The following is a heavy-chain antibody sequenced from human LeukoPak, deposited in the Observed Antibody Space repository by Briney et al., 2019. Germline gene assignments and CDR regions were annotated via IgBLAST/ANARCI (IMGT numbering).Heavy chain of an antibody. CDR1: GGSNY. D-gene: IGHD1-1*01. CDR3: ARHSDWNAVVDWFDT. J-gene: IGHJ5*02. CDR2: IHYSGSP. V-gene: IGHV4-59*08. Sequence: SETLSLTCTVSGGSNYWSWIRQSPGKGLEWLGNIHYSGSPNYNPSLKSRLTISIDTSKNQISLELNYVTAADTAVYYCARHSDWNAVVDWFDTWGQGTQVTVSS.